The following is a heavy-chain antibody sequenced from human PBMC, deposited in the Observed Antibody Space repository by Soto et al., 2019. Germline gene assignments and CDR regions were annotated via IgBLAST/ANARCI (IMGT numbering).Heavy chain of an antibody. D-gene: IGHD3-3*01. J-gene: IGHJ4*03. V-gene: IGHV4-38-2*01. CDR3: ARSPQYYTPGSSPFDY. Sequence: PSGTLSLTCVVSSYVVESGHYSGWVRQPPGKGLEWVGSIYDSGTTYYNPSLRSRVTISADTSKNQFSLSLTSVTAADTAVYYCARSPQYYTPGSSPFDYWGPGTMVTLSS. CDR1: SYVVESGHY. CDR2: IYDSGTT.